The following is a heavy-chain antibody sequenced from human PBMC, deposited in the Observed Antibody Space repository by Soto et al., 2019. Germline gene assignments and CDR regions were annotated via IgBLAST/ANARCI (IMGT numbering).Heavy chain of an antibody. J-gene: IGHJ6*04. V-gene: IGHV4-31*03. D-gene: IGHD3-10*01. Sequence: SETLSLTCTVSGGSISSGGYYWSWIRQHPGKGLEWIGYIYYSGSTYYNPSLKSRVTISVDTSKNQFSLKLSSVTAADTAVYYCARDYSPLTMGMDVWGKGTTVTVSS. CDR1: GGSISSGGYY. CDR2: IYYSGST. CDR3: ARDYSPLTMGMDV.